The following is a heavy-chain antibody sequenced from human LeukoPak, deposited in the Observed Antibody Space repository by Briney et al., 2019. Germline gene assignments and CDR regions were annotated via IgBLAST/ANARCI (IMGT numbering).Heavy chain of an antibody. V-gene: IGHV4-34*01. D-gene: IGHD2-8*01. J-gene: IGHJ6*03. Sequence: SETLSLTCAVYGGSFSGYYWSWIRQPPGKGLEWIGEINHSGSTNYNPSLKSRVTISVDTSKNQFSLKLSSVTAADTAVYYCARGEGTNGQVYYYYYMDVWGKGTTVTVSS. CDR1: GGSFSGYY. CDR2: INHSGST. CDR3: ARGEGTNGQVYYYYYMDV.